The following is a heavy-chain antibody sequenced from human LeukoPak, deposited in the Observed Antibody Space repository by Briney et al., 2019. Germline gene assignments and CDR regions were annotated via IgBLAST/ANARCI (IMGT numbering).Heavy chain of an antibody. V-gene: IGHV3-21*01. CDR2: ISSSSSFI. Sequence: GGSLRLSXAASGFSFGSYAMSWVRQSPGKGLEWVSSISSSSSFIYYADSVKGRFTISRDNAKNSLYLQMNSLRADDTALYYCATRRDWGQGALVTVSS. CDR3: ATRRD. J-gene: IGHJ4*02. CDR1: GFSFGSYA.